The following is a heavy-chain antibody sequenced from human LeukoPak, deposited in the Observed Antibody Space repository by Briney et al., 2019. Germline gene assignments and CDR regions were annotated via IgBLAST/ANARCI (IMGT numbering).Heavy chain of an antibody. V-gene: IGHV3-23*01. J-gene: IGHJ5*02. CDR3: AKHLGWGPSGSNWFDP. CDR1: GFTFSAYA. CDR2: ISASGSST. D-gene: IGHD6-25*01. Sequence: GGSLRLSCVASGFTFSAYAMSWVRQAPGKGLEWVSGISASGSSTYYADSVEGRFTISKDNSKNTLYLQMNSLRAEDTAVYYCAKHLGWGPSGSNWFDPWGQGTLVTVSS.